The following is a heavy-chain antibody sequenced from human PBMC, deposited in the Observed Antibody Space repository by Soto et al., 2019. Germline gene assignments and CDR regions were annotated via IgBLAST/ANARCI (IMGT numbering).Heavy chain of an antibody. J-gene: IGHJ4*02. CDR3: AISSPRPDY. CDR1: GGSFSGYF. D-gene: IGHD6-19*01. Sequence: QVQLQQWGAGLLKPSETLSLTCAVYGGSFSGYFWSWIRQPPGKGLEWIGEINHSGSTNDNPSLTDRVTISVDTSKNQFSLKLSSVTAADTAVYYCAISSPRPDYWGQGTLVSVSS. CDR2: INHSGST. V-gene: IGHV4-34*01.